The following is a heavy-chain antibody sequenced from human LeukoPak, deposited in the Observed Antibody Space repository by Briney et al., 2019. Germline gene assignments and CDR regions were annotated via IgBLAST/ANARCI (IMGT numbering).Heavy chain of an antibody. V-gene: IGHV4-34*01. CDR3: AGKRAVVNGVLHYYYYGLDV. J-gene: IGHJ6*01. Sequence: PSETLSLTCGVYDGSFSGHSWTWIRQPPGKGLEWIGEINPSGNTHYNPSLESRITISVDTSKNQFSLKLTSVTAADTAVYYCAGKRAVVNGVLHYYYYGLDVWGQGTAVTVSS. D-gene: IGHD2-2*01. CDR2: INPSGNT. CDR1: DGSFSGHS.